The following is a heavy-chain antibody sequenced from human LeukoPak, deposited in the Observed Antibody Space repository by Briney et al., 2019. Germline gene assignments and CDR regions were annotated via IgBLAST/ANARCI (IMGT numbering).Heavy chain of an antibody. CDR2: ISYDGRNK. CDR3: ARDTSSSRAFDM. J-gene: IGHJ3*02. D-gene: IGHD6-6*01. V-gene: IGHV3-30*19. Sequence: GGSLRLSCAASGFTFSSYGMHWVRQAPGKGLEWVAVISYDGRNKYYADSVNGPFTNSRANSKNTLNLQMNSLRAQDTAVYYCARDTSSSRAFDMWGEGTMVTVSS. CDR1: GFTFSSYG.